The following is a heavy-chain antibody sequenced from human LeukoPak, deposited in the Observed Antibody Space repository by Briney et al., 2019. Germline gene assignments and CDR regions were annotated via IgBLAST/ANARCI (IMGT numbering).Heavy chain of an antibody. V-gene: IGHV3-49*04. CDR1: GFTFGDYV. CDR2: IRSKVYGWTP. J-gene: IGHJ4*02. CDR3: TRDQTPYY. Sequence: GGSLRLSCTASGFTFGDYVMSWVRQAPGKGLEWVGFIRSKVYGWTPEYAASVKVRFTISRDDSKGIAYLQMNSLKTEDTAVYYCTRDQTPYYWGQGTLVTVSS.